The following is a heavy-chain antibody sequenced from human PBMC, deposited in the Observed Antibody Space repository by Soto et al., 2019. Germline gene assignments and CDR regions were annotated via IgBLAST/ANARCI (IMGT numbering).Heavy chain of an antibody. CDR2: VYWDDDN. Sequence: ESDPTLVNPPQTLTLTCSLSGFSVTTHGVGVGWIRQPPGKALEWLAVVYWDDDNRYRPSLKSRVTFTRDISKDQVVFTMANMDPADTATYYCAHKVTADLNARVFDYWGQGTPVTVSS. V-gene: IGHV2-5*02. CDR1: GFSVTTHGVG. J-gene: IGHJ4*02. CDR3: AHKVTADLNARVFDY.